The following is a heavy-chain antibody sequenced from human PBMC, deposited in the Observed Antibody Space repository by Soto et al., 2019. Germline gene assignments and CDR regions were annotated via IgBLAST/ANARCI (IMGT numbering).Heavy chain of an antibody. V-gene: IGHV3-74*01. CDR1: GFTFSYYW. J-gene: IGHJ3*01. D-gene: IGHD2-21*01. CDR3: EGGDCGGFAR. CDR2: IHRDGSST. Sequence: EVQLVESGGGLVQPGESLRLSCAASGFTFSYYWMHWVRQAPGKGLVWVSRIHRDGSSTTYADSVKGRFSISRDNARNTVSLQMTCLSAEDTALYSCEGGDCGGFARWGQGKVLTVSS.